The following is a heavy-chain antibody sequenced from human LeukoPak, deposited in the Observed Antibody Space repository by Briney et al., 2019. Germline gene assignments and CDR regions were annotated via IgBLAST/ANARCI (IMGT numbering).Heavy chain of an antibody. CDR1: GFIFNNYW. CDR3: ARYYYGTGSYSRARFDP. Sequence: GGSLRLSCAASGFIFNNYWMHWVRQAPGKGLMWVSRINSDGRTTNYADSVKGRFTISRDNAKNTLYLQMNSLRVEDTAVYYCARYYYGTGSYSRARFDPWGQGTLVTVSS. J-gene: IGHJ5*02. V-gene: IGHV3-74*01. CDR2: INSDGRTT. D-gene: IGHD3-10*01.